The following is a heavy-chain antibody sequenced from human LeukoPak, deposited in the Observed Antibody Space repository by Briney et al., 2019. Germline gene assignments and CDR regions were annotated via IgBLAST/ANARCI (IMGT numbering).Heavy chain of an antibody. CDR1: GYSISSGYY. CDR3: ARESTQGDY. J-gene: IGHJ4*02. Sequence: SETLSLTCTVSGYSISSGYYWGWIRQPPGKGLEWIGNIYHSGSTYYNPSLKSRVTISVDTSKNQFSLKLSSVTAADTAVYYCARESTQGDYWGQGTLVTVSS. CDR2: IYHSGST. V-gene: IGHV4-38-2*02.